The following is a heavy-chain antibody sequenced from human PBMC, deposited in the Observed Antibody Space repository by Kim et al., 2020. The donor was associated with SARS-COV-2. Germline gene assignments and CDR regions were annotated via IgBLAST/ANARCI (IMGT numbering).Heavy chain of an antibody. Sequence: SETLSLTCSVSGGSISSYYWSWIRQSPGKGLEWIGYIYYSGSTNYNPSLESRVTISVDTSKNQFYLKLSSVTAADTALYYCATLGHLFGSGTYYRGDYFDYWGQGTLVTVSS. V-gene: IGHV4-59*08. CDR1: GGSISSYY. J-gene: IGHJ4*02. CDR3: ATLGHLFGSGTYYRGDYFDY. D-gene: IGHD3-10*01. CDR2: IYYSGST.